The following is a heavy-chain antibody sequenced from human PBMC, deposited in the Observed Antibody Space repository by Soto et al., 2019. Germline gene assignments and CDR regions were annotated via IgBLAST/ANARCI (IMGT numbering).Heavy chain of an antibody. D-gene: IGHD3-10*01. CDR3: ARTMVRGVGAFDI. CDR1: GFTFSSYA. V-gene: IGHV3-23*01. J-gene: IGHJ3*02. CDR2: ISGSGGST. Sequence: EVQLLESGGGLVQPGGSLRLSCAASGFTFSSYAMSWVRQAPGKGLEWVSAISGSGGSTYYADSVKGRFTISRDNSKHTLYLQMNSLRAEDTAVYYCARTMVRGVGAFDIWGQGTMVTVSS.